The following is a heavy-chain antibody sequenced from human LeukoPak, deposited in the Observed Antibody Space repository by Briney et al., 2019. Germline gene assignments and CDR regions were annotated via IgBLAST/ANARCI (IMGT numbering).Heavy chain of an antibody. CDR3: ARLNSSGPEDY. CDR2: IYYSGST. V-gene: IGHV4-39*07. D-gene: IGHD6-19*01. J-gene: IGHJ4*02. CDR1: GGSISSSSYY. Sequence: SETLSLTCTVSGGSISSSSYYWGWIRQPPGKGLEWIGNIYYSGSTYYNPSLKSRVTISVDTSKNQFSLKLSSVTAADTAVYYCARLNSSGPEDYWGQGTLVTVSS.